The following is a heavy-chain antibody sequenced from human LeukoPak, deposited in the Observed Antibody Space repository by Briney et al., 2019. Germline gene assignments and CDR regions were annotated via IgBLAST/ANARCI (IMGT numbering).Heavy chain of an antibody. CDR2: IADAGT. CDR3: ARNLGPFDV. J-gene: IGHJ3*01. CDR1: GFTFNDFA. Sequence: GGSLRLSCAASGFTFNDFAMTWVRQAPGKGLEWVSTIADAGTYYADSVKDRFIISRDNSKNMLYLQLNSLRADDTAMYYCARNLGPFDVRGHGTMVTVSS. V-gene: IGHV3-23*01. D-gene: IGHD3-16*01.